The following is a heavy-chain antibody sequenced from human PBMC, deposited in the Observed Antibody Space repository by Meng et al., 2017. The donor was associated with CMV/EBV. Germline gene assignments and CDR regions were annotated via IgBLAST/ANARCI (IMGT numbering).Heavy chain of an antibody. CDR2: IRYEGSNK. CDR3: AKDHRGRFIVGPRADGGHGMAV. J-gene: IGHJ6*02. V-gene: IGHV3-30*02. Sequence: GESLKISCAPSGIIFTTYGLHWVRQAPGKGLEWVAFIRYEGSNKYYADSVKGRFTISRDNSKNTMYLQMNSLRGEDTAIYYCAKDHRGRFIVGPRADGGHGMAVWGQGTTVTVSS. D-gene: IGHD1-26*01. CDR1: GIIFTTYG.